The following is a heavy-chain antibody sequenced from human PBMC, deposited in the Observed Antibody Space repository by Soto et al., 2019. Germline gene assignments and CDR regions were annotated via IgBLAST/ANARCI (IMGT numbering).Heavy chain of an antibody. CDR3: AHCRGGVASF. J-gene: IGHJ4*02. CDR1: GFSLSTRDVG. CDR2: IYWDDDK. Sequence: QITLNESGPPLVKPTQTLTLTCTFSGFSLSTRDVGVGWIRQPPGKALEWLGVIYWDDDKSYSPSLKSRLTITKDTSKNQVVLRMTKMAPVDTATYYCAHCRGGVASFWGQGTLVTVSS. D-gene: IGHD3-16*01. V-gene: IGHV2-5*02.